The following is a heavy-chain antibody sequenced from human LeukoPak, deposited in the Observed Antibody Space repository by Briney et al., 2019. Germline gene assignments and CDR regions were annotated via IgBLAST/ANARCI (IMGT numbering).Heavy chain of an antibody. CDR2: IYYSGST. V-gene: IGHV4-30-4*01. J-gene: IGHJ5*02. Sequence: PSETLSLTCTVSGGSISSGDYYWSWIRQPPGKGLEWIGYIYYSGSTYYNPSLKGRVTISVDTSKNQFSLKLSSVTAADTAVYYCARGPLRGVILPRWFDPWGQGTLVTVSS. CDR1: GGSISSGDYY. D-gene: IGHD3-10*01. CDR3: ARGPLRGVILPRWFDP.